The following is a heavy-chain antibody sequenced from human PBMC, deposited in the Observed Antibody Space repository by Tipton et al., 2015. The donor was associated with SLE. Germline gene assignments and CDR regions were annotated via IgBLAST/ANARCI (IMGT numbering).Heavy chain of an antibody. CDR1: ISTFSSYA. CDR3: AKSRAGVAADVDY. D-gene: IGHD6-19*01. CDR2: LSGSGGST. V-gene: IGHV3-23*01. J-gene: IGHJ4*02. Sequence: SLRLSCAASISTFSSYAMTWVRQAPGMGLEWVSTLSGSGGSTYYADSVKGRFTISRDNSKNTLYLQMNSLRVDDTAVYYCAKSRAGVAADVDYWGQGTVVTVSS.